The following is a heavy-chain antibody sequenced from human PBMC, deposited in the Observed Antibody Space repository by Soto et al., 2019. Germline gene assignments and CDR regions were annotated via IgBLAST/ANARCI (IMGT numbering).Heavy chain of an antibody. CDR3: ARVWVYYDSSGYNWFDP. J-gene: IGHJ5*02. V-gene: IGHV4-30-2*01. D-gene: IGHD3-22*01. CDR2: IYHSGST. Sequence: PSETLSLTCAVSGGSISSGGYSWSWIRQPPGKGLEWIGYIYHSGSTYYNPSLKSRVTISVDRSKNQFSLKLSSVTAADTAVYYCARVWVYYDSSGYNWFDPWGQGTLVTSPQ. CDR1: GGSISSGGYS.